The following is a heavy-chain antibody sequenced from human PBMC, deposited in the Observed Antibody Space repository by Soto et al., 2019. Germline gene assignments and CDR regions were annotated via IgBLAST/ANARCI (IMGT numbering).Heavy chain of an antibody. J-gene: IGHJ6*02. Sequence: SETLSLTCAVYGGSFSGYYWSWIRQPPGKGLEWIGEINHSGSTNYNPSLKSRVTISVDTSKNQFSLKLSSVTAADTAVYYCARVIVVVPAAMFNYYYGMDVWGQGTTVTVSS. V-gene: IGHV4-34*01. CDR2: INHSGST. D-gene: IGHD2-2*01. CDR3: ARVIVVVPAAMFNYYYGMDV. CDR1: GGSFSGYY.